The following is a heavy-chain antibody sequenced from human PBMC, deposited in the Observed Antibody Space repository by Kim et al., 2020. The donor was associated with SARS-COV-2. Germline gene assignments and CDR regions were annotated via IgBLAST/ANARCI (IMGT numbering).Heavy chain of an antibody. D-gene: IGHD1-1*01. CDR3: VRGDRSPWNYFDY. Sequence: YNPSLKRRVTISVDTSKNQFSLKLSSVTAADTAVYYCVRGDRSPWNYFDYWGQGTLVTVSS. J-gene: IGHJ4*02. V-gene: IGHV4-59*09.